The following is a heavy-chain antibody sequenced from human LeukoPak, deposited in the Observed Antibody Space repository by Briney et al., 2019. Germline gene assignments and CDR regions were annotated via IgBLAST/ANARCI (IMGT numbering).Heavy chain of an antibody. D-gene: IGHD5-18*01. CDR1: GFTFSSYA. J-gene: IGHJ4*02. Sequence: GGSLRLSCAASGFTFSSYAVHWVRQAPGKGLEWVAVISYDGSNKYYADSVKGRFTISRDNSKNTLYLQMNSLRAEDTAVYYCARDEVAMVLDYWGQGTLVTVSS. CDR3: ARDEVAMVLDY. V-gene: IGHV3-30-3*01. CDR2: ISYDGSNK.